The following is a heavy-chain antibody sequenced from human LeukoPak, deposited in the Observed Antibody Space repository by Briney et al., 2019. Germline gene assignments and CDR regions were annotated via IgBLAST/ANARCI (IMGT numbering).Heavy chain of an antibody. CDR2: IYYSGST. CDR3: ARDQGTAMAKGFDP. J-gene: IGHJ5*02. CDR1: GGSISSSSYY. Sequence: SETLSLTCTVSGGSISSSSYYWGWVRQPPGKGLEWIGSIYYSGSTYYNPSLKSRVTISVDTSKNQFSLKLSSVTAADTAVYYCARDQGTAMAKGFDPWGQGTLVTVSS. D-gene: IGHD5-18*01. V-gene: IGHV4-39*07.